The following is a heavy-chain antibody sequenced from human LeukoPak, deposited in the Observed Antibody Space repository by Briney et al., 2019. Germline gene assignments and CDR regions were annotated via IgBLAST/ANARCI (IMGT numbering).Heavy chain of an antibody. V-gene: IGHV1-18*01. CDR1: GYTFTNYG. J-gene: IGHJ4*02. D-gene: IGHD3-22*01. Sequence: ASVKVSCKASGYTFTNYGISWVGQAPGQGLEWMGWVSAYNGNTNYAQKLQGRVTMTTDTSTSTAYMELRSLRSDDTAVYYCARDRGITMIVVGLFDYWGQGTLVTVSS. CDR3: ARDRGITMIVVGLFDY. CDR2: VSAYNGNT.